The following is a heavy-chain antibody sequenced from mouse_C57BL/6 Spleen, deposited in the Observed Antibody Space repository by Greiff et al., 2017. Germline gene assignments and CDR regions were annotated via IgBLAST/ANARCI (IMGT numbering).Heavy chain of an antibody. D-gene: IGHD1-1*01. Sequence: EVKLVESGPGLVKPSQSLSLTCSVTGYSITSGYYWNWIRQFPGNKLEWMGYISYDGSNNYNPSLKNRISITRDPSKNQFFLKLNSVTTEDTATYYCARESIITTVVADAMDYWGQGTSVTVSS. CDR2: ISYDGSN. J-gene: IGHJ4*01. CDR1: GYSITSGYY. V-gene: IGHV3-6*01. CDR3: ARESIITTVVADAMDY.